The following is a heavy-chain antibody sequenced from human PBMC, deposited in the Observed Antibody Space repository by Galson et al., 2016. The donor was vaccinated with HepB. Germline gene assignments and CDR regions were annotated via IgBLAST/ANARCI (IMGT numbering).Heavy chain of an antibody. CDR2: ISYDGSNK. V-gene: IGHV3-30*18. CDR1: GFTFSSYG. Sequence: SLRLSCAASGFTFSSYGMHWVCQAPGKGLEWVAVISYDGSNKYYADSVKGRFTISRDNSKNTLYLQMNSLRAEDTAVYYCAKSGRYYGVDHFDYWGQGTLVTVSS. CDR3: AKSGRYYGVDHFDY. D-gene: IGHD4-17*01. J-gene: IGHJ4*02.